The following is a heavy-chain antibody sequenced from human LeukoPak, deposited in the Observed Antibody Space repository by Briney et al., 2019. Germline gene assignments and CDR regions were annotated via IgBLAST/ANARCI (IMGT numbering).Heavy chain of an antibody. J-gene: IGHJ4*02. D-gene: IGHD2-15*01. CDR3: ASIGYCSGGSCRHRDY. Sequence: SVKVSCKASGGTFSSYAISWVRQAPGQGLEWMGGIIPIFGTANYAQKFQGRVTITADKSTSTAYMELNSLRSEDTAVYYCASIGYCSGGSCRHRDYWGQGTLVTVSS. CDR1: GGTFSSYA. CDR2: IIPIFGTA. V-gene: IGHV1-69*06.